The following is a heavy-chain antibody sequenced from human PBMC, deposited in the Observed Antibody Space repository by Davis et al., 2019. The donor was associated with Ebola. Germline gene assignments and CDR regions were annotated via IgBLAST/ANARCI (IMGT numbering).Heavy chain of an antibody. Sequence: ASVKVSCKASGYTFTSYDISWVRQAPGQGLEWMGWISAYNGNTNYAQKLQGRVNMTTDTSTSTAYMDLRSLRSDDTAVYYCAREVTMVRGVIITPHPPFDYWGQGTLVTVSS. D-gene: IGHD3-10*01. CDR3: AREVTMVRGVIITPHPPFDY. CDR2: ISAYNGNT. CDR1: GYTFTSYD. J-gene: IGHJ4*02. V-gene: IGHV1-18*01.